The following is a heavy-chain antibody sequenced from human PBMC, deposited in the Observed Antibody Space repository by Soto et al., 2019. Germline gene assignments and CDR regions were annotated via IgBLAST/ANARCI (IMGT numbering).Heavy chain of an antibody. V-gene: IGHV1-69*13. J-gene: IGHJ5*02. Sequence: ASVKVSCKASGGTFSSYAISWVRQAPGQGLEWMGGIIPIFGTANYAQKFQGRVTITADESTSTAYMELSSLRSEDTAVYYCARDSPSVLLWFGESEDWFDPWGQGTLVTVSS. CDR1: GGTFSSYA. D-gene: IGHD3-10*01. CDR3: ARDSPSVLLWFGESEDWFDP. CDR2: IIPIFGTA.